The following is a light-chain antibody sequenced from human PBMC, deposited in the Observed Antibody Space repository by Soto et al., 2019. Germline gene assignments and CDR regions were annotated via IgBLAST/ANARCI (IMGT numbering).Light chain of an antibody. J-gene: IGLJ3*02. Sequence: VVTQPPSVSGAPGQRVTISCTGNSSNIGAGYGVHWYQQLPGTAPKLLIYVNSNRPSGVPDRFSGSKSGTSASLAITGLQAEDEADYYCQSYDSSLSGWVFGGGTKLTVL. CDR3: QSYDSSLSGWV. CDR2: VNS. CDR1: SSNIGAGYG. V-gene: IGLV1-40*01.